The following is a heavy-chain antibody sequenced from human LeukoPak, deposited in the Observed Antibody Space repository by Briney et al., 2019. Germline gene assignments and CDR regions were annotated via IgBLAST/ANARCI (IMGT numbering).Heavy chain of an antibody. CDR2: IYSGGST. CDR3: AREGSSSWFDY. D-gene: IGHD6-13*01. Sequence: GGSLRLSCAASGLTVSSNYMSWVREAPGKGLVGVSVIYSGGSTYYADSAKGRFTISRHNSKNTLYLQMNRLRAEETAVYYCAREGSSSWFDYWGQGTLVTVSS. CDR1: GLTVSSNY. J-gene: IGHJ4*02. V-gene: IGHV3-53*04.